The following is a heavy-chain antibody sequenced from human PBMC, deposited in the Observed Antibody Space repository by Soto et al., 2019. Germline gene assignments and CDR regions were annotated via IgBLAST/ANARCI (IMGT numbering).Heavy chain of an antibody. CDR1: GGSISSSNW. J-gene: IGHJ6*02. Sequence: SETLSLTCAVSGGSISSSNWWSWVRQPPGKGLEWIGEIYHSGSTNYNPSLKSRVTISVDKSKNQFSLKLSSVTAADTAVYYCARVKYDSSGYSYRMDVWGQGTTVTVSS. CDR2: IYHSGST. D-gene: IGHD3-22*01. CDR3: ARVKYDSSGYSYRMDV. V-gene: IGHV4-4*02.